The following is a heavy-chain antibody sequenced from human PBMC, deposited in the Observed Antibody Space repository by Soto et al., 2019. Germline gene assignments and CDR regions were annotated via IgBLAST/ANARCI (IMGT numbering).Heavy chain of an antibody. J-gene: IGHJ6*02. Sequence: QVQLVQSGGEVKKPGASVKLSCTASGYNFTSYGISWVRQAPGQGLEWMGWISAYNGKTNYAQNVQGRVTMTTDTSTRRAYRDLRSLRSDDTAVYYWAGGGDVNYYHGMDVWGQGTTVTVSS. CDR1: GYNFTSYG. D-gene: IGHD5-12*01. CDR2: ISAYNGKT. CDR3: AGGGDVNYYHGMDV. V-gene: IGHV1-18*01.